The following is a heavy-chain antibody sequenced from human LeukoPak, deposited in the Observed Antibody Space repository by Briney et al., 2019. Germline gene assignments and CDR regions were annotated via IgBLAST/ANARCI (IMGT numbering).Heavy chain of an antibody. CDR1: GFTFSSYG. Sequence: GGSLRLSCAASGFTFSSYGMHWVRQAPAKGLEGVAVIGYDGRNKYYADSVKGRFIISRDNSKNTLYLQMNILRAEDTAVYYCARDMEQWLVQDWYFDLWGRGTLVTVSS. D-gene: IGHD6-19*01. CDR2: IGYDGRNK. J-gene: IGHJ2*01. V-gene: IGHV3-33*01. CDR3: ARDMEQWLVQDWYFDL.